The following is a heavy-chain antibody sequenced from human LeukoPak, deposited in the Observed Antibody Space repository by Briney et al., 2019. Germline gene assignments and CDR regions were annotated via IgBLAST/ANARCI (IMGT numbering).Heavy chain of an antibody. D-gene: IGHD2-2*01. Sequence: PGRSLRLSCAASGFTFSSYGMHWVRQAPGKGLEWVAVIWYDGSNKYYADSVKGRFTISRDNSKNTLYLQMNSLRAGDTAVYYCARALGYCSSTSCPHPRYGMDVWGQGTTVTVSS. CDR2: IWYDGSNK. CDR3: ARALGYCSSTSCPHPRYGMDV. CDR1: GFTFSSYG. J-gene: IGHJ6*02. V-gene: IGHV3-33*01.